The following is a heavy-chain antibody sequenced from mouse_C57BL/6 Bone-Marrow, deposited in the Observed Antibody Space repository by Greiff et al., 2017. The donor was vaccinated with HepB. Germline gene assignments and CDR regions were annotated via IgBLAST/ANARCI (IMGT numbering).Heavy chain of an antibody. Sequence: QVQLQQPGAELVKPGASVKLSCKASGYTFTSYWMQGVKQRPGQGLEWIGEIDPSDSYTNYNQKFKGKATLTVDTSSSTAYMQLSSLTSEDSAVYYCVVTTVVHFDYWGQGTTLTVSS. J-gene: IGHJ2*01. D-gene: IGHD1-1*01. V-gene: IGHV1-50*01. CDR1: GYTFTSYW. CDR2: IDPSDSYT. CDR3: VVTTVVHFDY.